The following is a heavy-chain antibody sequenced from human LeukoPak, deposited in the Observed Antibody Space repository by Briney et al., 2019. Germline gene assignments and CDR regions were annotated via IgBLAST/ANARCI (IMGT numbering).Heavy chain of an antibody. Sequence: GGSLRLSCAASGFTFSSYAMSWVRQAPGKGLEWVSAISGSGGSTYYADSVKGRFTISRDNSKNTLYLQMNSLRAEDTAVYYCAKDSVSITIFGVVEAFDIWGQGTMVSVSS. CDR3: AKDSVSITIFGVVEAFDI. CDR2: ISGSGGST. D-gene: IGHD3-3*01. CDR1: GFTFSSYA. J-gene: IGHJ3*02. V-gene: IGHV3-23*01.